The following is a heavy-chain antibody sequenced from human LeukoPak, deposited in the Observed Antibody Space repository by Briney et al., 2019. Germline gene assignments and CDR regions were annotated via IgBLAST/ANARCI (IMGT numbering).Heavy chain of an antibody. CDR1: GFTFSSFG. D-gene: IGHD2-15*01. V-gene: IGHV3-23*01. CDR3: ARVNTAAVAFDY. CDR2: ISSTGGTA. Sequence: QPGGTLRLSCAASGFTFSSFGMSWVRQAPGKGLEWVSAISSTGGTAYYADSVKGRFTISRDNSKNTLYLQMNSLRTADSAVYYCARVNTAAVAFDYWGQGTLVTVSS. J-gene: IGHJ4*02.